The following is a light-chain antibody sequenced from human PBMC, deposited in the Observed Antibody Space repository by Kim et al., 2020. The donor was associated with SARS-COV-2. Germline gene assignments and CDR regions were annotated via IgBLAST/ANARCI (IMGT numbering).Light chain of an antibody. CDR2: AAS. CDR3: QQSYSYT. Sequence: DIQMTQSPSSLSASVGDRVTITCRASQSISSYLNWYQQKPGKAPKLLIYAASSLQSGVPSRFSGSGSETDFTLTISSLQPEDFATYYCQQSYSYTFGQGTKLEI. J-gene: IGKJ2*01. V-gene: IGKV1-39*01. CDR1: QSISSY.